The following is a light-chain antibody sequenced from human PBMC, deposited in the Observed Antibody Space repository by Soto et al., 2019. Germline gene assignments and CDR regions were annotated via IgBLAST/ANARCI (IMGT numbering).Light chain of an antibody. CDR3: QTGGTAIL. CDR1: SGHSTYA. V-gene: IGLV4-69*01. J-gene: IGLJ2*01. CDR2: LNSDRSH. Sequence: QLVLTQSPSASASLGASVKLTCTLSSGHSTYAIAWHQQQPEKGPRYLMKLNSDRSHSKGDGIPDRFSGSSSGPERYLTLSSLHSQHDAHSYSQTGGTAILFLGGTKLTVL.